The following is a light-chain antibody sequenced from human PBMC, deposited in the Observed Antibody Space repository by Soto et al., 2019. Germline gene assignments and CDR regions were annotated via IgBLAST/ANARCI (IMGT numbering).Light chain of an antibody. J-gene: IGKJ1*01. CDR3: QKRSVWPWK. CDR1: QSVNNY. Sequence: EIVLTQSPATLSFSPVEIATLSFSSSQSVNNYLAWYQQKPGQAPRLLIYDTSDRASGIPARFSGSGSGTDFTLTISSLEPEDFAVFYCQKRSVWPWKFGQGTKVDIK. V-gene: IGKV3-11*01. CDR2: DTS.